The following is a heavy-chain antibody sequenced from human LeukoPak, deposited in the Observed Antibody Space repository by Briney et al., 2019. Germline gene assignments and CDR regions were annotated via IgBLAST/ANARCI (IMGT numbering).Heavy chain of an antibody. V-gene: IGHV4-39*07. CDR1: GGFISNYY. Sequence: SETLSLTCTVSGGFISNYYWGWIRQAPGKGLEWIGSIYYSGNTYYNSSLKSRVTISLDTSKNQFSLNLFSVTAADTAMYYCARRLGSSWYRPPYDYWGQGTLVTVSS. CDR3: ARRLGSSWYRPPYDY. CDR2: IYYSGNT. J-gene: IGHJ4*02. D-gene: IGHD6-13*01.